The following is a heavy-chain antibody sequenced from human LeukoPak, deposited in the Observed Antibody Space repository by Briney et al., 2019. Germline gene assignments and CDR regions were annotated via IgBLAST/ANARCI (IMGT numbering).Heavy chain of an antibody. Sequence: ASMKVSCKASGYTFTSYAMNWVRQAPGQALEWLGWINTNTGNPTYAQGFTGRFVFSLDTSVSTAYLQISSLKAEDTAVYYCARDGTLWNYEIWGQGTLVTVSS. J-gene: IGHJ4*02. CDR1: GYTFTSYA. D-gene: IGHD1-7*01. CDR2: INTNTGNP. CDR3: ARDGTLWNYEI. V-gene: IGHV7-4-1*02.